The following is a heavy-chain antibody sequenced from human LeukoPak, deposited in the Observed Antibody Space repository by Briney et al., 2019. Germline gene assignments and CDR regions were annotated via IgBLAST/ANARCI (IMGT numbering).Heavy chain of an antibody. Sequence: GGSLRLSCAASGFTFSSYSMNWVRQAPGKGLEWVSSISSSSSYIYYADSVKGRFTISRDNSKNTLYLQMNSLRAEDTAVYYCAKGPEDVYCSSTSCYRNWFDPWGQGTLVTVSS. J-gene: IGHJ5*02. CDR2: ISSSSSYI. V-gene: IGHV3-21*01. D-gene: IGHD2-2*01. CDR1: GFTFSSYS. CDR3: AKGPEDVYCSSTSCYRNWFDP.